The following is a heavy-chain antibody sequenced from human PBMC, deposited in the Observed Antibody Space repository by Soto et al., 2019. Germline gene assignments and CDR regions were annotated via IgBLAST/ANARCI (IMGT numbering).Heavy chain of an antibody. CDR1: GYTFTSYG. Sequence: ASVKVSCKASGYTFTSYGISWVRQAPGQGLEWMGWISAYNGNTYYAQKLQGRVTMTTDTSTSTAYMELRSLRSDDTAVYYCASSMITFGGVIAYAFDIWGQGTMVTVSS. D-gene: IGHD3-16*02. CDR2: ISAYNGNT. V-gene: IGHV1-18*01. J-gene: IGHJ3*02. CDR3: ASSMITFGGVIAYAFDI.